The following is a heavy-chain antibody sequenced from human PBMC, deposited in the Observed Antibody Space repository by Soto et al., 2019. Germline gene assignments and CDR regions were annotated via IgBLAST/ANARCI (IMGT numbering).Heavy chain of an antibody. V-gene: IGHV3-9*01. Sequence: EVQLVESGGGLVQPGRSLRLSCAASGFNFNDYGMHWVRQVPGKGLEWVSGISWTGGPIGYSDSVKGRFTISRDNAKNSLYLQRNSLSAEDTALYYCTKDKRRNGDDGPNYFDYWGQGTLVTVSS. D-gene: IGHD2-21*02. J-gene: IGHJ4*02. CDR1: GFNFNDYG. CDR3: TKDKRRNGDDGPNYFDY. CDR2: ISWTGGPI.